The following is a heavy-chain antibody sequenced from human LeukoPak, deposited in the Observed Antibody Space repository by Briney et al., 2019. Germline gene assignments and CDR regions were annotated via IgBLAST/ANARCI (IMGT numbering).Heavy chain of an antibody. CDR1: GFPFHNYW. Sequence: PGGSLRLSCAASGFPFHNYWMTWVRQAPGKGLECVANINQDENEKYYLDSVKGRFTISRDNAETSLFLQMTSLRVEDTAIYYCARGLYGSGRRSLMAHWGPGTLVAVSS. D-gene: IGHD3-10*01. CDR2: INQDENEK. J-gene: IGHJ4*02. V-gene: IGHV3-7*01. CDR3: ARGLYGSGRRSLMAH.